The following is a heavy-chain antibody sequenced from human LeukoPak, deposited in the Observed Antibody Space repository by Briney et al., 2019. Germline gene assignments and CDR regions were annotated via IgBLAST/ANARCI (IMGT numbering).Heavy chain of an antibody. V-gene: IGHV1-8*01. Sequence: ASVKVSCKASGYTFTSYDINWVRQATAQGLEWMGWMNPNCGNTDYAQKFQGRVTMTRNTSIGTAYMELSSLRSEDTAVYYCASSQHCSGGSCYSIYYYYYMDVWGKGTTVTVSS. CDR1: GYTFTSYD. CDR2: MNPNCGNT. J-gene: IGHJ6*03. CDR3: ASSQHCSGGSCYSIYYYYYMDV. D-gene: IGHD2-15*01.